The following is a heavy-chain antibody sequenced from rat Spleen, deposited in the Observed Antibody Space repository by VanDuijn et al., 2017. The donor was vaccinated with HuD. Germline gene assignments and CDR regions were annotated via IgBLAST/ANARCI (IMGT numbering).Heavy chain of an antibody. V-gene: IGHV5-19*01. CDR2: ISVSGGST. Sequence: EVHLVESGGGLVQPGRSLKLSCTASGFTFSNFGMHWIRQAPTKGLEWVASISVSGGSTYYRDSVKGRFTLSRENSKSTLYLQMDSLRSEDTATYYWATDDSRISRFAYWGQGTLVTVSS. CDR1: GFTFSNFG. CDR3: ATDDSRISRFAY. D-gene: IGHD1-2*01. J-gene: IGHJ3*01.